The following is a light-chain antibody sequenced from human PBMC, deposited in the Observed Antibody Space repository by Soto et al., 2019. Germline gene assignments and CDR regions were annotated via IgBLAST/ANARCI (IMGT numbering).Light chain of an antibody. CDR1: QSVSSS. CDR3: QQYNNWPRT. J-gene: IGKJ1*01. Sequence: EIVLAQSPGTLSLSPGESATLSCRASQSVSSSFLAWYQQKPGQAPRLLIYGASTRATGIPARFSGSGSGTEFTLTISSLQSEDFAVYYCQQYNNWPRTFGQGTKV. CDR2: GAS. V-gene: IGKV3-15*01.